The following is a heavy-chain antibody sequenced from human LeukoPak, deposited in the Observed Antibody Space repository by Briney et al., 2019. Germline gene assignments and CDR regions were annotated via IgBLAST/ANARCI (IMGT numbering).Heavy chain of an antibody. D-gene: IGHD5-24*01. CDR2: ISWNSGSI. J-gene: IGHJ6*02. CDR3: AKEAAPSDGYYGMDV. CDR1: GFTFDDYA. Sequence: GGSLRLSCAASGFTFDDYAMHWVRQAPGKGLEWVSGISWNSGSIGYADSVKGRFTISRDNAKNSLYLQMNSLRAEDTALYYCAKEAAPSDGYYGMDVWGQGTTVTVSS. V-gene: IGHV3-9*01.